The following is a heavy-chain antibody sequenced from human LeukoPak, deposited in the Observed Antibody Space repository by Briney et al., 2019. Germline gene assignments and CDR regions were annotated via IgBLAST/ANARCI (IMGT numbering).Heavy chain of an antibody. V-gene: IGHV4-34*01. J-gene: IGHJ4*02. CDR3: ARADYDFWSGYFY. D-gene: IGHD3-3*01. CDR1: GGSISGYY. Sequence: SETLSLTCTVSGGSISGYYWSWIRQPPGKGLEWIGEINHSGSTNYNPSLKSRVTISVDTSKNQFSLKLSSVTAADTAVYYCARADYDFWSGYFYWGQGTLVTVSS. CDR2: INHSGST.